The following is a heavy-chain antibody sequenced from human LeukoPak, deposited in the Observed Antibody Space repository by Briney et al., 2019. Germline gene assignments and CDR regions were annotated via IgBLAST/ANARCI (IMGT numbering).Heavy chain of an antibody. CDR3: ARVEEGYGSGRRENYYYYYMDV. Sequence: SETLSLTCTVSGGSFSSYYGSWIRQPPGKGLEWVGYIYYSGSTNYNAYLKSRVIISVDTSKNQFSLKLSSVTAADTAVYYCARVEEGYGSGRRENYYYYYMDVWGKGTTVTISS. V-gene: IGHV4-59*01. J-gene: IGHJ6*03. D-gene: IGHD3-10*01. CDR1: GGSFSSYY. CDR2: IYYSGST.